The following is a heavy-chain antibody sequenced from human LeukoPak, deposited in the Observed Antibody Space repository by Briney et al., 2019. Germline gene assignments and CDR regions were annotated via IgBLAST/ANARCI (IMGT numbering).Heavy chain of an antibody. V-gene: IGHV4-4*02. CDR2: VHLDGRT. CDR3: AREGGFYRPLDY. CDR1: GGSVTSTNW. D-gene: IGHD6-25*01. Sequence: SETLSLTRDVSGGSVTSTNWWTWFRQPPGKGLEWIGEVHLDGRTNYNPSLKSRLVMSADLPENHISLKLTSVTAADTAVYYCAREGGFYRPLDYSGQGTLVTVSS. J-gene: IGHJ4*02.